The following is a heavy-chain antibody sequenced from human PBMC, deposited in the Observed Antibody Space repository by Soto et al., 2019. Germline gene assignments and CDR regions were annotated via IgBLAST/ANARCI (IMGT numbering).Heavy chain of an antibody. CDR2: INHSGST. Sequence: QVQLQQWGAGLLKPSETLSLTCAVYGGSFSGYYWSWIRQPPGKGLEWLGEINHSGSTNYNPSLKSRVTIAVHTSKNPFSLKLSSVTAADTAVYYCARRLGCSSTSCYWDYWGQGTLVTVSS. CDR3: ARRLGCSSTSCYWDY. J-gene: IGHJ4*02. CDR1: GGSFSGYY. D-gene: IGHD2-2*01. V-gene: IGHV4-34*01.